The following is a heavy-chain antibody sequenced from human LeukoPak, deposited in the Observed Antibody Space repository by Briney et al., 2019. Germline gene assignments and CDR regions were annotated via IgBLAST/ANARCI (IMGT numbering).Heavy chain of an antibody. CDR1: GGSFSGYY. CDR2: INHSGST. J-gene: IGHJ4*02. V-gene: IGHV4-34*01. Sequence: SETLSLTCAVYGGSFSGYYWSWIRQPPGKGLEWIGEINHSGSTNYNPSLKSRVTISVDTSKNRFSLKLSSVTAADTAVYYCARGLPRYGSSWYVDYWGQGTLVTVSS. D-gene: IGHD6-13*01. CDR3: ARGLPRYGSSWYVDY.